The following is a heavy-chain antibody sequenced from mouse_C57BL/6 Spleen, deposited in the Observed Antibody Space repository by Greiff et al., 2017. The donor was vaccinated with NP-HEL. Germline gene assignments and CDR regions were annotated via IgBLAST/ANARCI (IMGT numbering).Heavy chain of an antibody. D-gene: IGHD2-3*01. CDR3: ARIYYGYYVDAY. CDR1: GYTFTSYW. CDR2: IHPNSGST. Sequence: QVQLQQPGAELVKPGASVKLSCKASGYTFTSYWMHWVKQRPGQGLEWIGMIHPNSGSTNYNEKFKSKATLTVDKSSSTAYMQLSSLTSEDSAVYYCARIYYGYYVDAYWGQGTLVTVSA. J-gene: IGHJ3*01. V-gene: IGHV1-64*01.